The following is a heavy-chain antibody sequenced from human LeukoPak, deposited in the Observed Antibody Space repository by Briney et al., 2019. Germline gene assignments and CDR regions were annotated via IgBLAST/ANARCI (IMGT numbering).Heavy chain of an antibody. J-gene: IGHJ4*02. V-gene: IGHV4-39*07. D-gene: IGHD3-3*01. CDR1: GGSISSSSYY. CDR3: ARGFFWSGYSPYFDY. Sequence: PSETLSLTCTVSGGSISSSSYYWGWIRQPPGKGLEWIGSIYYSGSTYYNPSLKSRVTISVDTSKNQFSLKLSSVTAADTAVYYCARGFFWSGYSPYFDYWGQGTLVTVSS. CDR2: IYYSGST.